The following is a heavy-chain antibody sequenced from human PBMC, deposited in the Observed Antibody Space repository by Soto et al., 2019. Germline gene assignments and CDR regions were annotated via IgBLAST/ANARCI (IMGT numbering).Heavy chain of an antibody. CDR2: MTYDGATE. J-gene: IGHJ3*01. CDR3: ARVRLSIAVNDALDV. V-gene: IGHV3-30*14. Sequence: QVRLVESGGCVVQPGTSLRLSCAASGFTFSDYVIHWVRQAAGKGLEWVAAMTYDGATEYYADSVKGRFTMSRDNSKRALSLQMNSLSPDDTAVYYCARVRLSIAVNDALDVWGQGTTVTVSS. D-gene: IGHD3-3*02. CDR1: GFTFSDYV.